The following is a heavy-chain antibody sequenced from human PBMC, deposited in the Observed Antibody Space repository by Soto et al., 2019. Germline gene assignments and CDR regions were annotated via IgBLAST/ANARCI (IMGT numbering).Heavy chain of an antibody. D-gene: IGHD2-21*02. Sequence: QVQLQESGPGLVKPSQTLSLTCTVSGGSISSGDYYWSWIRQPPGKGLELIGYIYYSGSTYYNPSLKSRVTISVDTYKNQFSLKLSSVTAADTAVYYCAICGGNSVYFDYWGQGTLVTVSS. CDR3: AICGGNSVYFDY. CDR2: IYYSGST. V-gene: IGHV4-30-4*01. J-gene: IGHJ4*02. CDR1: GGSISSGDYY.